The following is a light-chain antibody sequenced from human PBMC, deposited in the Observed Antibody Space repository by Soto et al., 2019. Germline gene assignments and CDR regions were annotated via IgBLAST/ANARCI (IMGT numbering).Light chain of an antibody. CDR3: QTWGTGILHWV. CDR2: LNSDGSH. CDR1: SGHSSYA. J-gene: IGLJ3*02. Sequence: QLVLTQSPSASASLGASVKLTCTLSSGHSSYAIAWHQQQPEKGPRYLMKLNSDGSHSKGDGIPDRFPGSSSGAERYLTISSLQSEDEADYYCQTWGTGILHWVFGGGTKLTVL. V-gene: IGLV4-69*01.